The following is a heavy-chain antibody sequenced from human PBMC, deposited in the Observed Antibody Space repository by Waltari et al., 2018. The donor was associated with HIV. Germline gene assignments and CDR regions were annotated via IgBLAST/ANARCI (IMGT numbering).Heavy chain of an antibody. V-gene: IGHV4-39*01. D-gene: IGHD3-22*01. Sequence: QLQLQESGPGLVKPSETLSLTCTVSGGSISSSSYYWGWIRQPPGKGLEWIGSIYYSGSTYYNPSLTRRVTISVDTSKNQFSLKLSSVTAADTAVYYCARLTTDGMDVWGQGTTVTVSS. CDR1: GGSISSSSYY. CDR2: IYYSGST. J-gene: IGHJ6*02. CDR3: ARLTTDGMDV.